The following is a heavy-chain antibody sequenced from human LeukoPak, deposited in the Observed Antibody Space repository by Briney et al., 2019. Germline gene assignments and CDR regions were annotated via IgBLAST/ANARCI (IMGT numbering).Heavy chain of an antibody. V-gene: IGHV3-21*01. CDR2: ISSSGSYI. D-gene: IGHD3-10*01. CDR3: ARDSGDGYYYYYYMDV. Sequence: PGGSLRLSCAASGFTFSSYSMNWVRQAPGKGLEWVSSISSSGSYIYYAVSVKGRFTIYRDNAKNSVYLQMNSLRAEDTAVYYCARDSGDGYYYYYYMDVWGKGTTVTVSS. CDR1: GFTFSSYS. J-gene: IGHJ6*03.